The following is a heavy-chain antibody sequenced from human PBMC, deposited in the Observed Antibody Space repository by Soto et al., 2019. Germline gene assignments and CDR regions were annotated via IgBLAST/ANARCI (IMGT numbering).Heavy chain of an antibody. V-gene: IGHV4-34*01. CDR1: GGSFSGYY. CDR3: AREGGNYYGSGRAGR. J-gene: IGHJ4*02. CDR2: INHSGST. D-gene: IGHD3-10*01. Sequence: QVQLQQWGAGLLKPSETLSLTCAVYGGSFSGYYWSWIRQPPGKGLEWIGEINHSGSTNYNPSLKSRVTISVDTSKNQFSLKLSSVTAADTAVYYCAREGGNYYGSGRAGRWGQGTLVTVSS.